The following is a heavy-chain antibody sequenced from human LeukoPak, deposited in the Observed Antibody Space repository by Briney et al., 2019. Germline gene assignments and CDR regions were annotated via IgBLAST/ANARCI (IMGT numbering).Heavy chain of an antibody. D-gene: IGHD4-11*01. V-gene: IGHV3-23*01. J-gene: IGHJ4*02. CDR1: GFTFSNYA. Sequence: GGSLRLXCAASGFTFSNYAMSWVRQAPGKGLEWVSAISGSGVTTYYADSVKGRFTISRDNPKNTLYLQMNSLRAEDTAVYYCAKDQLTTVTTSFDYWGQGTLVTVSS. CDR3: AKDQLTTVTTSFDY. CDR2: ISGSGVTT.